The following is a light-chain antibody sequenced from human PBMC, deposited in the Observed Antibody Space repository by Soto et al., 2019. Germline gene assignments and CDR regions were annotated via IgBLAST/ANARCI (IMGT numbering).Light chain of an antibody. J-gene: IGLJ2*01. Sequence: QSVLTQSPSASASLGASVKLTCTLSSGHSKYAIAWHQQQSGKGPRYLMKLNSDGSHSKGDGIPDRFSGSSSGAERYLTISSLQSEDEADYYCQTWGSGIVVFGGGTKLTVL. CDR2: LNSDGSH. CDR1: SGHSKYA. V-gene: IGLV4-69*01. CDR3: QTWGSGIVV.